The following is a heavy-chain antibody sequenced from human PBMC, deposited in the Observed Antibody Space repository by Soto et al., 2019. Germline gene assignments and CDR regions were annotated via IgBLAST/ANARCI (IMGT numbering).Heavy chain of an antibody. Sequence: QVQLQESGPALVKPSETLSLTCTVSNGSISPNYWSWIRQPPGKGLEWIGYIYYAGTTTYNPSLQSRVSISVDTSKNEVSLKLTSGTAADTAVYFCARLGAYYQAMESWGQGTLVTVSS. J-gene: IGHJ1*01. V-gene: IGHV4-59*08. CDR1: NGSISPNY. D-gene: IGHD3-22*01. CDR3: ARLGAYYQAMES. CDR2: IYYAGTT.